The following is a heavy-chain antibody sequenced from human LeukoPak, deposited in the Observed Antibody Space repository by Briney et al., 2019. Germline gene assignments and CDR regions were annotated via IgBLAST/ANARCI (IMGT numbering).Heavy chain of an antibody. V-gene: IGHV3-15*01. D-gene: IGHD4-17*01. Sequence: GGSLRLSCAASGFTFSNAWMSWVRQAPGKGLEWVGRIKSKTDGGTTDYAAPVKGRFTISRDDSKNTLYPQMNSLKTEDTAVYYCTTEVPLGDYEVWRVYWGQGTLVTVSS. CDR2: IKSKTDGGTT. CDR3: TTEVPLGDYEVWRVY. CDR1: GFTFSNAW. J-gene: IGHJ4*02.